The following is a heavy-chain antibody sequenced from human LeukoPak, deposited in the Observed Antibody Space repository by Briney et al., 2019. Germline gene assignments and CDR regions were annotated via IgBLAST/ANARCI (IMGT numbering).Heavy chain of an antibody. V-gene: IGHV3-7*04. CDR1: GFTFSSYW. CDR3: AKELTYYYGSGSYLDY. D-gene: IGHD3-10*01. J-gene: IGHJ4*02. Sequence: GSLRLSCAASGFTFSSYWMSWVRQAPGKGLEWVANIKQDGSEKYYVDSVKGRFTISRDNAKNSLYLQMNSLRAEDTAVYYCAKELTYYYGSGSYLDYWGQGTLVTVSS. CDR2: IKQDGSEK.